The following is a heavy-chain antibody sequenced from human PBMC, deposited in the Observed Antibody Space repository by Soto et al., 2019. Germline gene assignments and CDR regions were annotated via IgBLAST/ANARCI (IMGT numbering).Heavy chain of an antibody. Sequence: QVQLVESGGGVVQPGRSLRLSCAASGFTFSSYGMHWVRQAPGKGLEWVAVISYDGSNKYYADSVKGRFTISRDNSKNTLYLQMNSLRAEDTAVYYCAKYSDRGYSSSPFDDWGQGTLVTVSS. D-gene: IGHD6-6*01. CDR1: GFTFSSYG. CDR3: AKYSDRGYSSSPFDD. J-gene: IGHJ4*02. V-gene: IGHV3-30*18. CDR2: ISYDGSNK.